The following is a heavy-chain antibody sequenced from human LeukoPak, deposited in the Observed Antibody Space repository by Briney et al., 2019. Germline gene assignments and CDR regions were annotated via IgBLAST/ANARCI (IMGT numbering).Heavy chain of an antibody. D-gene: IGHD3-10*01. V-gene: IGHV4-30-2*01. Sequence: SQTLSLTCAASGGSISSGGYSWSWIRQPPGKGLEWIGYIYHSGSTYYNPSLKSRVTISVDRSKNQFSLKLSSVTAADTAVYYCASYYGSASFDYWGQGTLVTVSS. CDR2: IYHSGST. J-gene: IGHJ4*02. CDR1: GGSISSGGYS. CDR3: ASYYGSASFDY.